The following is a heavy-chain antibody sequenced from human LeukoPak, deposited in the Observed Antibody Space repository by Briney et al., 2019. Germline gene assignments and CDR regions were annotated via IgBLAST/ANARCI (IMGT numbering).Heavy chain of an antibody. CDR2: ISLAGQT. J-gene: IGHJ6*01. D-gene: IGHD3-3*01. CDR3: SGESWALCPFWY. CDR1: GGSISGTNW. V-gene: IGHV4-4*02. Sequence: PSGTLSLTCGVSGGSISGTNWWSWVRQPPGQGLEWIGGISLAGQTNYNPSLNGRVTMSLDKSSNQLSLHLTFVTAADTATYYCSGESWALCPFWYWGQGNPVIVSS.